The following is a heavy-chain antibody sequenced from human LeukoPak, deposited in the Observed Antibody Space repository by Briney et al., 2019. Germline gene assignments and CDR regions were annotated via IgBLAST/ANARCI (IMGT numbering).Heavy chain of an antibody. CDR3: ARVPRKLLGYRSPFDP. CDR2: IIPILGIA. Sequence: ASVKVSCKASGGTFSSYAISWVRQAPGQGLEWMGRIIPILGIANYAQKSQGRVTITADKSTSTAYMELSSLRSEDTAVYYCARVPRKLLGYRSPFDPWGQGTLVTVSS. V-gene: IGHV1-69*04. J-gene: IGHJ5*02. D-gene: IGHD3-22*01. CDR1: GGTFSSYA.